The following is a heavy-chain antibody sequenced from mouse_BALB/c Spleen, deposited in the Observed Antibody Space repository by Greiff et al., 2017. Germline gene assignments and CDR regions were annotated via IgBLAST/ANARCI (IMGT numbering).Heavy chain of an antibody. CDR2: INSNGGST. J-gene: IGHJ3*01. V-gene: IGHV5-6-3*01. CDR1: GFTFSSYG. CDR3: ARDWGYGPFAY. Sequence: EVQVVESGGGLVQPGGSLKLSCAASGFTFSSYGMSWVRQTPDKRLELVATINSNGGSTYYPDSVKGRFTISRDNAKNTLYLQMSSLKSEDTAMYYCARDWGYGPFAYWGQGTLVTVSA. D-gene: IGHD2-2*01.